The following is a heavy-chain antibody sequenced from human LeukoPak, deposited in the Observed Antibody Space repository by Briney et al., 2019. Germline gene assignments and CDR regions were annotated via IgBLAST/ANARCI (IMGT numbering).Heavy chain of an antibody. V-gene: IGHV3-11*04. CDR3: ARGRSVAGTPDY. D-gene: IGHD6-19*01. CDR2: ISSSGSTI. CDR1: GYSISSGYY. J-gene: IGHJ4*02. Sequence: LSLTCAVSGYSISSGYYWGWIRQAPGKGLEWVSYISSSGSTIYYADSVKGRFTISRDNAKNSLYLQMNSLRAEDTAVYYCARGRSVAGTPDYWGQGTLVTVSS.